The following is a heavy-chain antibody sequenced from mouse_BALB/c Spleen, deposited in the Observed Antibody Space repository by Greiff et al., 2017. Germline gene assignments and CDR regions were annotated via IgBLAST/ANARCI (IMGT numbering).Heavy chain of an antibody. Sequence: EVQLQQSGAELVRPGALVKLSCKASGFNIKDYYMHWVKQRPEQGLEWIGWIDPENGNTIYDPKFQGKASITADTSSNTAYLQLSSLTSEDTAVYYCARSRGFYDGYYGGAMDYWGQGTSVTVSS. V-gene: IGHV14-1*02. D-gene: IGHD2-3*01. CDR3: ARSRGFYDGYYGGAMDY. CDR1: GFNIKDYY. J-gene: IGHJ4*01. CDR2: IDPENGNT.